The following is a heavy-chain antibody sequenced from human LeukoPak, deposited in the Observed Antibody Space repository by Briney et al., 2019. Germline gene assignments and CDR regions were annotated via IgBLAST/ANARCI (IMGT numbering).Heavy chain of an antibody. V-gene: IGHV3-23*01. CDR1: GFTFSSYA. Sequence: GGSLRLSCAASGFTFSSYAMSWVRQAPGKGLEWVSVISGSGGSTYYADSVKGRFTISRGNSKNTLYLQMNSLRAEDTAVYYCAKDPDLDYYGSGTYYNGYLGFDYWGQGTLVTVSS. CDR2: ISGSGGST. J-gene: IGHJ4*02. D-gene: IGHD3-10*01. CDR3: AKDPDLDYYGSGTYYNGYLGFDY.